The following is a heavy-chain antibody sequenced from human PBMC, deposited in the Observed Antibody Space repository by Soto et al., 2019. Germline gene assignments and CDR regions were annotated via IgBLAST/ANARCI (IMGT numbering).Heavy chain of an antibody. Sequence: TLSLPCNMSGXSYSIYTYSWSWIRQPQGKALQWIGFIYQSGVTSYNPSLASRVSISLDRSNNQCSLKLKSVTAADTAVYFCAGMPYTSGLRFDPWGPGTLGTVSS. J-gene: IGHJ5*02. CDR1: GXSYSIYTYS. CDR2: IYQSGVT. D-gene: IGHD6-19*01. V-gene: IGHV4-30-2*01. CDR3: AGMPYTSGLRFDP.